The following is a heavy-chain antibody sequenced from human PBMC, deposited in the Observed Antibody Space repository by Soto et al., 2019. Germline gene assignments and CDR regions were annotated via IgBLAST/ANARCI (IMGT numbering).Heavy chain of an antibody. J-gene: IGHJ6*02. Sequence: GGSLRLSCAASGFTVSDYYMSWIRQAPGKGLEWVSYISSSGSTIYYADSVKGRFTISRDNAKNSLYLQMNSLRAEDTAVYYCARGDCSSTSCYTQLFDYYYYGMDVWGQGTTVTVSS. D-gene: IGHD2-2*02. CDR1: GFTVSDYY. V-gene: IGHV3-11*01. CDR3: ARGDCSSTSCYTQLFDYYYYGMDV. CDR2: ISSSGSTI.